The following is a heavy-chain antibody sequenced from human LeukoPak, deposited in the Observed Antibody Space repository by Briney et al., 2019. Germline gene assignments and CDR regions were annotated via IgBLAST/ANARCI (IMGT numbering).Heavy chain of an antibody. CDR3: ARASSDYYDNSGIDY. V-gene: IGHV1-69*06. CDR1: GGTFSSYA. J-gene: IGHJ4*02. D-gene: IGHD3-22*01. CDR2: IIPIFGTA. Sequence: SVKVSCKASGGTFSSYAISWVRQAPGQGLEWMGGIIPIFGTANYAQKFQGRVTITADKSTSTAYMELSSLRSEDTAVYYCARASSDYYDNSGIDYWGQGTLVTVSS.